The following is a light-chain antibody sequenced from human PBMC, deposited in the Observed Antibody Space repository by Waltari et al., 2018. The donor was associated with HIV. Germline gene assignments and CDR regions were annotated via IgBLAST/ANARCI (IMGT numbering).Light chain of an antibody. CDR3: SSYTSRSTVV. V-gene: IGLV2-14*01. CDR1: SSDVGGYNY. Sequence: QSALTQPASVSGSPGQSITISCTGTSSDVGGYNYVSWYQQHPGKAPKLMIYEVSKRPSGFSNRFSVSKSGNTASLTISGLQAADEAAYYCSSYTSRSTVVLGVGTKLTVL. CDR2: EVS. J-gene: IGLJ2*01.